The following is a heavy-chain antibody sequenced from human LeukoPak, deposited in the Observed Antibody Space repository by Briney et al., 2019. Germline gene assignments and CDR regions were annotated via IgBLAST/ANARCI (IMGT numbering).Heavy chain of an antibody. J-gene: IGHJ4*02. CDR1: GGSISSGYY. V-gene: IGHV4-38-2*02. Sequence: MSSETLSLTCTVSGGSISSGYYWGWVRQPPGKGLEWIGSISHAGSTDYSPSLKSRVTISLDTSKNQFSLKLRPAIAADTAVYYCARILRGVIVTSFDYWGQGILVTVSS. D-gene: IGHD3-10*01. CDR3: ARILRGVIVTSFDY. CDR2: ISHAGST.